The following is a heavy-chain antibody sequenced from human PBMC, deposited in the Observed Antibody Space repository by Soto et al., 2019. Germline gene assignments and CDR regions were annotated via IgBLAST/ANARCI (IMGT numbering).Heavy chain of an antibody. CDR1: GFSVSSNY. CDR2: IYSGGST. Sequence: TGGSLRLSCAASGFSVSSNYMRWVRQAPGKGLEWVSVIYSGGSTYYADSVKGRFTISRDNSKNTLYLQMNSLRAEDTAVYYCARDQLYYNDFSGRPLNAFDVWGQGTVVTVSS. CDR3: ARDQLYYNDFSGRPLNAFDV. J-gene: IGHJ3*01. D-gene: IGHD3-22*01. V-gene: IGHV3-66*01.